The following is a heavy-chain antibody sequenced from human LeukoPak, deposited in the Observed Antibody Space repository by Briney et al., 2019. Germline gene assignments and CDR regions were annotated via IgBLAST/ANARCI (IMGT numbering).Heavy chain of an antibody. V-gene: IGHV4-59*12. Sequence: SETLSLTCTVFGGSIINYHWTWIRQPPGKGLEWIGYIDSGGSTNYNPSLKSRVTISVDTSKNQFSLKLSSVTAADTAVYYCARGGTVDYWGQGTLVTVSS. D-gene: IGHD3-16*01. CDR2: IDSGGST. J-gene: IGHJ4*02. CDR3: ARGGTVDY. CDR1: GGSIINYH.